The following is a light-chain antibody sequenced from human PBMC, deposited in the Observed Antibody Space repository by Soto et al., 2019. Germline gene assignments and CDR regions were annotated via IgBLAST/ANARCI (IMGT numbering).Light chain of an antibody. CDR3: KSYTSRSTYV. J-gene: IGLJ1*01. Sequence: QSALTQPASMSGSPGQSITISCTGTSRDVGGYNSVSWYQHHPGKAPKLMIYDVSNRSSGVSSRFSGSKSDNTASLTISGLQAEDEADYYCKSYTSRSTYVFGTGTKLTVL. V-gene: IGLV2-14*03. CDR1: SRDVGGYNS. CDR2: DVS.